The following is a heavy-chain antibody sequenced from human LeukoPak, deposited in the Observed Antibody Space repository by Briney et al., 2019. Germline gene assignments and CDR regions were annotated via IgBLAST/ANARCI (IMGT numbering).Heavy chain of an antibody. CDR2: FDPEDGET. D-gene: IGHD3-3*01. V-gene: IGHV1-24*01. CDR3: ATYNDFWSGPKYYFDY. Sequence: ASGKVSCKVSGYTLTELSMHWVRQAPGKGLEWMGGFDPEDGETIYAQKFQGRVTMTEDTSTDIAYMEPSSLRSEDTAVYYCATYNDFWSGPKYYFDYWGQGTLVTVSS. J-gene: IGHJ4*02. CDR1: GYTLTELS.